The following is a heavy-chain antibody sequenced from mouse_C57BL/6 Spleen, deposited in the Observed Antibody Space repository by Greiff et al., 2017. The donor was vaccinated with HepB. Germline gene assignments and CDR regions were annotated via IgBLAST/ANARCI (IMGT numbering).Heavy chain of an antibody. CDR3: ARETVGVPFDY. CDR2: IYPGDGDT. V-gene: IGHV1-80*01. J-gene: IGHJ2*01. Sequence: VKLQESGAELVKPGASVKISCKASGYAFSSYWMNWVKQRPGKGLEWIGQIYPGDGDTNYNGKFKGKATLTADKSSSTAYMQLSSLTSEDSAVYFCARETVGVPFDYWGQGTTLTVSS. D-gene: IGHD1-1*01. CDR1: GYAFSSYW.